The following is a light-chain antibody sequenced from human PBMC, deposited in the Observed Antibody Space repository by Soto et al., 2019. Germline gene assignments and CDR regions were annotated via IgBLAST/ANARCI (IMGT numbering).Light chain of an antibody. Sequence: QSVLTQPRSVSGSPGQSVTISCTGTSSVVGGYNYVSWYQQHPGKAPKLMIYDVSKRPSGVPDRFSGSKSGNTASLTISGLQAEDEADYYCCSYTRSGTLIFGTGTKVTVL. J-gene: IGLJ1*01. V-gene: IGLV2-11*01. CDR2: DVS. CDR1: SSVVGGYNY. CDR3: CSYTRSGTLI.